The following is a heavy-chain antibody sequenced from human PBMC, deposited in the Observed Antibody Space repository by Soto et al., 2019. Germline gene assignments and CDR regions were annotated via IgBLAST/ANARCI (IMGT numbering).Heavy chain of an antibody. CDR3: ARDLFRFLTRTDYYYYRLDF. V-gene: IGHV1-18*04. CDR2: ISAYNGNT. CDR1: GYTFTSYG. J-gene: IGHJ6*02. Sequence: ASVKVSCKASGYTFTSYGISWVRQAPGQGLEWMGWISAYNGNTNYAQKLQGRVTMTTDTSTSTAYMELRSLRSDDTAVYYCARDLFRFLTRTDYYYYRLDFWGRGTTVTVSS. D-gene: IGHD1-20*01.